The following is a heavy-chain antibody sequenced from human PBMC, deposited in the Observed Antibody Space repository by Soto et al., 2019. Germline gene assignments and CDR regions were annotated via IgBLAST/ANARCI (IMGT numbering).Heavy chain of an antibody. CDR2: IIPILGIA. Sequence: QVQLVQSGAEVKKPGSSVKVSCKASGGTFSSYTISWVRQAPGQGLEWMGRIIPILGIANYAQKFQGRVTITADKSTSTAYMELSSLRSEDTAVYYCARDMREATVTTNWFDPWGQGTLVTVSS. D-gene: IGHD4-17*01. V-gene: IGHV1-69*08. CDR3: ARDMREATVTTNWFDP. J-gene: IGHJ5*02. CDR1: GGTFSSYT.